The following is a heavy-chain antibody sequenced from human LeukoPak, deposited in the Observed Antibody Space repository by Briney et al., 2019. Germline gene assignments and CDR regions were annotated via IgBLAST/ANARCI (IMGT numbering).Heavy chain of an antibody. Sequence: SETLSLTCAVYGGSFSDYYWTWIRQPPDKGLEWIGEINRNGSTNYNPSLKSRVTIPVDTSKNQFSLKLSSVTAADTAEYYCARYSGESNCFDPWGQGTLVTVSS. CDR2: INRNGST. V-gene: IGHV4-34*01. D-gene: IGHD3-10*01. CDR3: ARYSGESNCFDP. CDR1: GGSFSDYY. J-gene: IGHJ5*02.